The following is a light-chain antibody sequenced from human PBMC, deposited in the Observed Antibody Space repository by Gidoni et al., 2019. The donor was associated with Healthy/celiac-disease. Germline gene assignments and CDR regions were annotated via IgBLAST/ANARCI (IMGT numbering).Light chain of an antibody. CDR2: AAS. CDR3: QQLNSYPQLT. V-gene: IGKV1-9*01. J-gene: IGKJ4*01. Sequence: DIQLTQPPSFLSASVGDRVTITCRASQGISSYLAWYQQKPGKAPKLLIYAASTLQSGVPSRFSGSGSGTEFTLTISSLQPEDFATYYCQQLNSYPQLTFXGXTKVEIK. CDR1: QGISSY.